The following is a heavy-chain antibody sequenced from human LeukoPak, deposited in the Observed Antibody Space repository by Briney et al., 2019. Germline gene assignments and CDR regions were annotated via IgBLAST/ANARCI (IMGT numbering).Heavy chain of an antibody. V-gene: IGHV1-69*04. CDR1: GDTFSSYA. CDR3: AREVCREMGVMWPRLGGQDCRYDH. Sequence: SVKVSCKASGDTFSSYAINWVRQAPGQGPEWMGRITPFLGIANYPQKFQGRVTITADESTTTAYMELSSLRSEDTAVYYCAREVCREMGVMWPRLGGQDCRYDHWGQGTLVTVSS. CDR2: ITPFLGIA. D-gene: IGHD3-16*01. J-gene: IGHJ4*02.